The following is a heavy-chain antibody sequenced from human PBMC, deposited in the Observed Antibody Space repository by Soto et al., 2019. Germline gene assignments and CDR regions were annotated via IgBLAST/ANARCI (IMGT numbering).Heavy chain of an antibody. V-gene: IGHV5-51*01. CDR3: SRRCSSTSCYTRGAYDVFDI. J-gene: IGHJ3*02. CDR2: IYPGDSET. CDR1: GYSFIDYY. D-gene: IGHD2-2*01. Sequence: PGESLKISCKASGYSFIDYYIAWVRQMPGKGLEWVGIIYPGDSETRYSPSFQGQVTISADKSISTAYLQWSSLKASDTAMYYCSRRCSSTSCYTRGAYDVFDIWGQGTMVTVSS.